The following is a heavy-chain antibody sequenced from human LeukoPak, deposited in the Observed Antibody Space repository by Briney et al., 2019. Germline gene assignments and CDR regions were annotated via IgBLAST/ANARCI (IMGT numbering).Heavy chain of an antibody. D-gene: IGHD1-26*01. CDR2: IISIFGTT. J-gene: IGHJ3*02. CDR1: GGTFSSHA. V-gene: IGHV1-69*06. CDR3: ATEWADAFDI. Sequence: SVKVSCKASGGTFSSHAISWVRQAPGQGLEWMGGIISIFGTTNYAQKFQSRVTITADKSTSTAYMELSSLRSEDTAMYYCATEWADAFDIWGQGTMVTVSS.